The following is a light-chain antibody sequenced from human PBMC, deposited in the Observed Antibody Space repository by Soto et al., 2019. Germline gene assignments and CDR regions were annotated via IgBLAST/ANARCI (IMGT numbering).Light chain of an antibody. CDR1: LGIRHD. CDR2: SXS. CDR3: LQHNSYTLT. Sequence: DIHMTQSPSSLSASLGDKVAIAXRASLGIRHDFSWYQQRPVXAPKXXXYSXSSLQSGGPSRLSGSGSGTEFTLTISGLQPEDFATYFCLQHNSYTLTFGGGTKVDIK. V-gene: IGKV1-17*01. J-gene: IGKJ4*01.